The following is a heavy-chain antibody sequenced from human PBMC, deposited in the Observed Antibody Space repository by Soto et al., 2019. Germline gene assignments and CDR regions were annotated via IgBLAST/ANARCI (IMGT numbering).Heavy chain of an antibody. V-gene: IGHV3-11*06. CDR2: ISSSSSYT. Sequence: QVQLVESGGGLVKPGGSLRLSCAASGFTFSDYYMSWIRQAPGKGLEWVSYISSSSSYTNYADSVKGRFTISRDNAKNSLYLQMNSLRAEDTAVYYCARVRASGGDYVNYWGQGTLVTVSS. CDR1: GFTFSDYY. CDR3: ARVRASGGDYVNY. D-gene: IGHD4-17*01. J-gene: IGHJ4*02.